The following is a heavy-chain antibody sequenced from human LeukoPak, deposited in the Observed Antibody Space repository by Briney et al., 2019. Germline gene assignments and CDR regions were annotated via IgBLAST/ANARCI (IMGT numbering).Heavy chain of an antibody. D-gene: IGHD6-6*01. Sequence: GGSLRLSCAMSEFTFSDYWMSWVRQLPGKGPEWVANIRQDESERYFADSAKGRFTISRDNAKKSVYLHMSSLRAEDTAVYYCARDTLPSSSSAFDYWGQGTLVTVSS. CDR1: EFTFSDYW. CDR2: IRQDESER. CDR3: ARDTLPSSSSAFDY. J-gene: IGHJ4*02. V-gene: IGHV3-7*01.